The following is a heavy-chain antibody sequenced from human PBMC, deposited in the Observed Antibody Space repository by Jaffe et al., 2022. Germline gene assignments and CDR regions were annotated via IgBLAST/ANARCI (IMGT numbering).Heavy chain of an antibody. J-gene: IGHJ4*02. CDR1: GFTFSSYS. Sequence: EVQLVESGGGLVKPGGSLRLSCAASGFTFSSYSMNWVRQAPGKGLEWVSSISSSSSFIYYADSVKGRFTISRDNAKNSLYLQMNSLRAEDTSVYYCARRLAGTGLLGLDYWGQGTLVTVSS. CDR2: ISSSSSFI. D-gene: IGHD6-19*01. V-gene: IGHV3-21*01. CDR3: ARRLAGTGLLGLDY.